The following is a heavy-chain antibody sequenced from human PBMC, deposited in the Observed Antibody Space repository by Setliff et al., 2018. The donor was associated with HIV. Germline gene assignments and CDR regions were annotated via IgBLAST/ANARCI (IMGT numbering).Heavy chain of an antibody. Sequence: SETLSLTCTVSGDSISSTTFYWVWIRQPPGKGLEWIGIINYSGTTYYNPSLKSRVTISVDTSKNQFSLKLSSVTAADTAVYYCARAIGDASGGGLDVWGPGTTVTVSS. CDR1: GDSISSTTFY. CDR3: ARAIGDASGGGLDV. J-gene: IGHJ6*02. D-gene: IGHD2-15*01. CDR2: INYSGTT. V-gene: IGHV4-39*07.